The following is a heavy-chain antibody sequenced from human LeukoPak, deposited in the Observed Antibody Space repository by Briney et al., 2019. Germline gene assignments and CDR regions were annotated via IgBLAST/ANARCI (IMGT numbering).Heavy chain of an antibody. CDR1: GFTFSSYG. CDR3: AREGGRGSFFDY. V-gene: IGHV3-48*04. J-gene: IGHJ4*02. D-gene: IGHD1-26*01. CDR2: ISSSGSTI. Sequence: GRSLRLSCAASGFTFSSYGMNWVRQAPGKGLEWASYISSSGSTIYYADSVKGRFTISRDNAKNSLYLQMNSLRAEDTAVYYCAREGGRGSFFDYWGQGTLVTVSS.